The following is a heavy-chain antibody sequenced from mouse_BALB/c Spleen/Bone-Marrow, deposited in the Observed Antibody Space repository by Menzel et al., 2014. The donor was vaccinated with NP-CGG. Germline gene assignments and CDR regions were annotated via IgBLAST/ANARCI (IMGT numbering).Heavy chain of an antibody. CDR2: ISSGGSYT. V-gene: IGHV5-6*01. D-gene: IGHD1-1*01. J-gene: IGHJ4*01. CDR1: GFTFSSYG. CDR3: ASGNYYAMDY. Sequence: EVQLQESGGDLVKPGGSLKLSCAASGFTFSSYGMSWVRQTPDKRLEWVATISSGGSYTYYPDSVKGRLTISRDNAKNTLYLQMSSLKSEDTAMYYCASGNYYAMDYWGQGTSVPVSS.